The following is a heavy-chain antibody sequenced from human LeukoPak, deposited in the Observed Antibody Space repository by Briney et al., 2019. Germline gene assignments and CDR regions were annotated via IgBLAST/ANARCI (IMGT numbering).Heavy chain of an antibody. J-gene: IGHJ5*02. D-gene: IGHD3-10*01. CDR2: MNPNSGNT. V-gene: IGHV1-8*01. CDR1: GYTFTSYD. Sequence: GASVKVSCKASGYTFTSYDINWVRQATGQGLEWMGWMNPNSGNTGYAQKFQGRVTITRNTSISTAYMELSSLRSEDTAVYCCARGTYYYGSGSSNWFDPWGQGTLVTVSS. CDR3: ARGTYYYGSGSSNWFDP.